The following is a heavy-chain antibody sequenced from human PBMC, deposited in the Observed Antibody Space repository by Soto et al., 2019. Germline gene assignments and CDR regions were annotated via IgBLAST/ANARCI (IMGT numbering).Heavy chain of an antibody. CDR3: ARGGGLYSSSSLSFDY. CDR2: INPNSGGT. Sequence: QVQLVQSGAEVKKPGASVKVSCKASGYTFTGYYMHWVRQAPGQGLEWMGWINPNSGGTNYAQKFQGWVTMTRDTSIRTAYMELSRLRSDDTAVYYCARGGGLYSSSSLSFDYWGQGTLVTVSS. D-gene: IGHD6-6*01. CDR1: GYTFTGYY. V-gene: IGHV1-2*04. J-gene: IGHJ4*02.